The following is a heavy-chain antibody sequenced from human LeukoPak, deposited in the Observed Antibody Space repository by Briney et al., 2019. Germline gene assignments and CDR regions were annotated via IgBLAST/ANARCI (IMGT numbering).Heavy chain of an antibody. V-gene: IGHV3-30*03. J-gene: IGHJ4*02. D-gene: IGHD5-18*01. CDR2: ISYDGTNK. CDR3: ARDGYGLDTPMVSTIFDY. CDR1: GFTFSNYD. Sequence: PGGSLRLSCAASGFTFSNYDMHWVRQAPGKGLEWVAVISYDGTNKYYADSVKGRFTISRDNSKNTLHLQMNSLRAEDTAVYYCARDGYGLDTPMVSTIFDYWGQGTLVTVSS.